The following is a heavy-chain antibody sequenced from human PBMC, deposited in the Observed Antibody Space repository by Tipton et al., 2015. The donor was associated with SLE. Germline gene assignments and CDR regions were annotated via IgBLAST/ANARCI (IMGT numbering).Heavy chain of an antibody. D-gene: IGHD2-8*01. CDR3: ARVMNKPRAFDI. J-gene: IGHJ3*02. CDR2: IYHSGST. V-gene: IGHV4-34*01. Sequence: TLSLTCAVYGGSFSGYYWSWIRQPPGKGLEWIGSIYHSGSTYYNPSLKSRVTISVDTSKNQFSLKLSSVTAADTAVYYCARVMNKPRAFDIWGQGTMVTVSS. CDR1: GGSFSGYY.